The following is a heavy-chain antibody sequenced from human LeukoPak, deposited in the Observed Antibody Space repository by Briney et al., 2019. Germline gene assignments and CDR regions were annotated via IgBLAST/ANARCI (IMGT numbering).Heavy chain of an antibody. D-gene: IGHD1-1*01. CDR2: IRYDGSNK. J-gene: IGHJ4*02. Sequence: GGSLRLSCAASGFTFNNYGMHWVRQAPGKGLEWVAFIRYDGSNKYYADSVKGRFTISRDNSKNTLYVQMNSLRAEDTAVYYCGALSGTTPLGGVGGQGTLVTVSS. CDR1: GFTFNNYG. V-gene: IGHV3-30*02. CDR3: GALSGTTPLGGV.